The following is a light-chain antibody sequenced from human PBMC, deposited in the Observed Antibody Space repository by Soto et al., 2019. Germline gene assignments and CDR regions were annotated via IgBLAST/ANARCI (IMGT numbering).Light chain of an antibody. V-gene: IGKV3-15*01. Sequence: EIVMTQSPVTLYVSPGDRATLSCRASQSVNSNLAWYQQKPSQTPKLLIYVASTRATGIPARFSGSGSGTEFTLTISSLQSEDFAVYYCQQYNVWPLTFGGGTKGEFK. CDR2: VAS. CDR3: QQYNVWPLT. J-gene: IGKJ4*02. CDR1: QSVNSN.